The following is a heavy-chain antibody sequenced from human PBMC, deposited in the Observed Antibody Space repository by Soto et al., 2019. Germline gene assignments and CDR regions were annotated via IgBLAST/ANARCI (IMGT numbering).Heavy chain of an antibody. Sequence: VKVSCKASGYTFTSYGISWVRQAPGQGLEWMGWISAYNGNTNYAQKLQGRVTMTTDTSTSTAYMELRSLRSDDTAVYYCARDLRITGTTHWFDPWGQGTLVTVSS. CDR3: ARDLRITGTTHWFDP. V-gene: IGHV1-18*04. D-gene: IGHD1-7*01. CDR1: GYTFTSYG. CDR2: ISAYNGNT. J-gene: IGHJ5*02.